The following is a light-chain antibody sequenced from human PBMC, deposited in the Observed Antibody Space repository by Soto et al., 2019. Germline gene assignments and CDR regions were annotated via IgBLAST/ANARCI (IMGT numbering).Light chain of an antibody. CDR1: GSYVGGYNY. J-gene: IGLJ1*01. CDR3: SSYTSSISLYV. Sequence: QSVLTQPASVSGSPGQSITISCTGTGSYVGGYNYVSWYQHHPGKAPKLMIFDVSNRPSGVSDRFSGSKSGNTASLTISGLQAEDEADYYCSSYTSSISLYVFGTGTKLTVL. CDR2: DVS. V-gene: IGLV2-14*01.